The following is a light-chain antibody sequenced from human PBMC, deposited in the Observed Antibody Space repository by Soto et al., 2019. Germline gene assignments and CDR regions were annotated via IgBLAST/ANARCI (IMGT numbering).Light chain of an antibody. CDR3: SSYTSSSTRVV. Sequence: QSVLTQPASVSGSPGQSITISCTGTSRDVGGYNYVSWYQQHPGKAPKLMIYDVSNRPSGVSNRFSGSKSGNTASLTISGLYAEDEDEYYCSSYTSSSTRVVFGGGTKLTVL. CDR1: SRDVGGYNY. CDR2: DVS. V-gene: IGLV2-14*01. J-gene: IGLJ2*01.